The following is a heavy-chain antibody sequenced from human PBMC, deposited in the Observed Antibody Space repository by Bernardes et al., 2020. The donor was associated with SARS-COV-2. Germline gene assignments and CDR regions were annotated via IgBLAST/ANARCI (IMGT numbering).Heavy chain of an antibody. CDR3: ARGGRSSYYSP. D-gene: IGHD4-4*01. CDR1: GGSISSSFDY. J-gene: IGHJ5*02. V-gene: IGHV4-61*02. CDR2: LYSSGST. Sequence: SETLSLTCSVSGGSISSSFDYWSWIRQPAGKGLEWIGRLYSSGSTNYNPSLKSQVTISVDTSKNQFSLKLSSVTAADTAVYYCARGGRSSYYSPWGQGTLVTVSS.